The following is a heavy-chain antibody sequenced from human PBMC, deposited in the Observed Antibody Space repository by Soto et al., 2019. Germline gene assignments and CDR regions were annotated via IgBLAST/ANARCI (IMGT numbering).Heavy chain of an antibody. CDR2: IDNDGSSR. Sequence: PGGSLRLSCAASGFTFSSNWMHWVRQGPGKGLVWVSRIDNDGSSRDYADSVKGRFTISRDNAKNTLYLEMSSLRAEDTAVYYWARDPDGLWDYDYWGQGTLVTVSS. CDR1: GFTFSSNW. CDR3: ARDPDGLWDYDY. J-gene: IGHJ4*02. D-gene: IGHD3-10*01. V-gene: IGHV3-74*01.